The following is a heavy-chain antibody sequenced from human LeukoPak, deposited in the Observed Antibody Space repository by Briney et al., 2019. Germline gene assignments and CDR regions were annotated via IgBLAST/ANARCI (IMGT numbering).Heavy chain of an antibody. CDR2: LSHSGAT. J-gene: IGHJ4*02. CDR1: GSSITSVSY. V-gene: IGHV4-38-2*02. CDR3: ARVDSSGAFDY. Sequence: SETLSLTCSVSGSSITSVSYWAWIRQTPEKGLEWIGSLSHSGATYYNPSLRSRLSTSVDTSNNRFSLTLRSVTAADTAVYYCARVDSSGAFDYWGQGTLVTVSS. D-gene: IGHD3-22*01.